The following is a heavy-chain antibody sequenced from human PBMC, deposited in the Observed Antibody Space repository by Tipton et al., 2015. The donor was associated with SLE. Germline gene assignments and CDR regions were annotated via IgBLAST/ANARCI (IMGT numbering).Heavy chain of an antibody. V-gene: IGHV4-34*01. CDR3: ATSDGGGAYFDY. Sequence: GLVKPSETLSLTCAVYGGSFSGYYWSWIRQPPGKGLEWIGEINHSGSTNYNPSLKSRVTISIDTSKNQFSLKLSSVTAADTAVYYCATSDGGGAYFDYWGQGTLVTVSS. CDR1: GGSFSGYY. CDR2: INHSGST. J-gene: IGHJ4*02.